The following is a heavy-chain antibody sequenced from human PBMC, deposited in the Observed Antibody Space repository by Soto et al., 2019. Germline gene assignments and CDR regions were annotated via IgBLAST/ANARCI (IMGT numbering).Heavy chain of an antibody. CDR2: IYHSGST. CDR1: GYSISSSNW. V-gene: IGHV4-4*02. CDR3: ARDPEKYYYGSGSYFDY. D-gene: IGHD3-10*01. J-gene: IGHJ4*02. Sequence: SETLSLTCAVSGYSISSSNWWGWIRQPPGKGLEWIGEIYHSGSTNYNPSLKSRVTISVDKSKNQFSLKLSSVTAADTAVYYCARDPEKYYYGSGSYFDYWGQGTLVTVSS.